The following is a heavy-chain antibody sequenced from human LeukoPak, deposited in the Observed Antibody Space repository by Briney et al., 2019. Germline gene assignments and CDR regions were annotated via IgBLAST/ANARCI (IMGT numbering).Heavy chain of an antibody. CDR2: VKPDGIDK. CDR3: ATISAQTFDI. D-gene: IGHD5-24*01. Sequence: GRSLRLSCVGSGFTFRSHWVNWVRQSPGKGLEWVANVKPDGIDKYYVDSARGRFTVSRDNAKNSAFLQMNSLRAEDTAIYYCATISAQTFDIWGQGTLVSVSS. J-gene: IGHJ3*02. V-gene: IGHV3-7*01. CDR1: GFTFRSHW.